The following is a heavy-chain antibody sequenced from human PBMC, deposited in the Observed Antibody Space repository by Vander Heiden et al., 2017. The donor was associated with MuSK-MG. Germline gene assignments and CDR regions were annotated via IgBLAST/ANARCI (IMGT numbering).Heavy chain of an antibody. V-gene: IGHV4-4*02. D-gene: IGHD2-15*01. CDR1: GGSISSSNW. Sequence: QVQLQESGPGLVKPSGTLSLTCAVSGGSISSSNWWSWVRQPPGKGLEWIGEIYHSGSTNYNPSLKSRVTISVDKSKNQFSLKLSSVTAADTAVYYCARDGGYCSGGSCYFFDYWGQGTLVTVSS. J-gene: IGHJ4*02. CDR2: IYHSGST. CDR3: ARDGGYCSGGSCYFFDY.